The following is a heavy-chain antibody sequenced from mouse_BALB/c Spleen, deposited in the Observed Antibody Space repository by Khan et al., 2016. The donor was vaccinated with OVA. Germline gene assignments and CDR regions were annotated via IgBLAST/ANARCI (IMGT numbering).Heavy chain of an antibody. J-gene: IGHJ4*01. Sequence: EVQLQESGPGLVKPSQSLSLTCTVTGYSITSDYAWNWIRQFPGNKLEWMGYISYSGSTSYNPSLKSRISITRDTSNNQFFLQFNSETTEDTATYYCARDYDYHYYAMDYWGQGTSVTVSS. CDR1: GYSITSDYA. CDR2: ISYSGST. CDR3: ARDYDYHYYAMDY. V-gene: IGHV3-2*02. D-gene: IGHD2-4*01.